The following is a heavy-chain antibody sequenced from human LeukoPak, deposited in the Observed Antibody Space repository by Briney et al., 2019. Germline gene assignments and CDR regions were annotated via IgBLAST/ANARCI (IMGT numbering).Heavy chain of an antibody. CDR3: ARQVGSSRYYFDN. V-gene: IGHV4-39*01. CDR1: GGSINTHNYY. Sequence: PSETLSLTCSVSGGSINTHNYYWGWIRQPPGKGLEWIGTIYYSGTTFYNPSLKSRVTISVDTSKNQFSLKLSSVTAADTAVYFCARQVGSSRYYFDNWGQGTLVTVSS. J-gene: IGHJ4*02. CDR2: IYYSGTT. D-gene: IGHD6-13*01.